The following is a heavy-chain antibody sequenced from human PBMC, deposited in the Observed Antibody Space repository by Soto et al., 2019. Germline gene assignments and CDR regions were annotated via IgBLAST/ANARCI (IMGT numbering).Heavy chain of an antibody. CDR2: IWYDGSNK. CDR1: GFTFSSYG. D-gene: IGHD5-18*01. CDR3: ARDLNTAMVIGPDY. J-gene: IGHJ4*02. Sequence: PGGSLRLSCAASGFTFSSYGMHWVRQAPGKGLEWVAVIWYDGSNKYYADSVKGRFTISRDNSKNTLYLQMNSLRAEDTAVYYCARDLNTAMVIGPDYWGQGTLVTVS. V-gene: IGHV3-33*01.